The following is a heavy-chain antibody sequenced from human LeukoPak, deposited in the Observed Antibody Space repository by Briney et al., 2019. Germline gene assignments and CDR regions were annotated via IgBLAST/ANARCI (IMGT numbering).Heavy chain of an antibody. D-gene: IGHD3-16*01. CDR3: ARETSQKGAHYMDV. CDR2: IYYSGYT. V-gene: IGHV4-59*01. J-gene: IGHJ6*03. Sequence: SETLSLTCTVSGGSISSYYWSWIRQPPGKGLKWIGNIYYSGYTTYGPSLRSRVTISVDTSKNQFSLKLSSVTAADTAVYYCARETSQKGAHYMDVWGKGTTITISS. CDR1: GGSISSYY.